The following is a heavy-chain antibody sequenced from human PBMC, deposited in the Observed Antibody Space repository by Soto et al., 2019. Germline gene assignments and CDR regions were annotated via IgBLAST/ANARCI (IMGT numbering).Heavy chain of an antibody. CDR1: GGSISSGDYY. CDR2: IYYSGST. CDR3: ARDASSSSTEDIWFDP. Sequence: SETLSLTCTVSGGSISSGDYYWSWIRQPPGKGLEWIGYIYYSGSTYYNPSLKSRVTISVDTSKNQFSLKLSSVTVADTAVYYCARDASSSSTEDIWFDPWGQGTLVTVSS. V-gene: IGHV4-30-4*01. D-gene: IGHD6-6*01. J-gene: IGHJ5*02.